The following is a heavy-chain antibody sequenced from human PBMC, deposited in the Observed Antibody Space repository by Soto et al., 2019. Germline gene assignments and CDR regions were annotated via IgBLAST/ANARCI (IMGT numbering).Heavy chain of an antibody. CDR2: IYYSGST. V-gene: IGHV4-31*03. CDR3: ARKPDELDYYYGMDV. CDR1: GGSISSGGYY. J-gene: IGHJ6*02. Sequence: SETLSLTCTVSGGSISSGGYYWSWIRQHPGKGLEWIGYIYYSGSTYYNPSLKSRVTISVDTSKNQFSLKLSSVTAADTAMYYCARKPDELDYYYGMDVWGQGTTVTVSS. D-gene: IGHD3-10*01.